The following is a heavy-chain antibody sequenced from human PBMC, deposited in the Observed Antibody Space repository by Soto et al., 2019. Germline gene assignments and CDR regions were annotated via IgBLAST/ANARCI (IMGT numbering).Heavy chain of an antibody. V-gene: IGHV1-69*13. CDR1: GGTFSSYA. J-gene: IGHJ6*02. CDR2: IIPIFGTA. CDR3: ARGWELLNYYYYGMDV. D-gene: IGHD1-26*01. Sequence: SVKVSCKASGGTFSSYAISWVRQAPGQGLEWMGGIIPIFGTANYAQKFQGRVTITADESTSTAHMELSSLRSEDTAVYYWARGWELLNYYYYGMDVWGQGTTVTVSS.